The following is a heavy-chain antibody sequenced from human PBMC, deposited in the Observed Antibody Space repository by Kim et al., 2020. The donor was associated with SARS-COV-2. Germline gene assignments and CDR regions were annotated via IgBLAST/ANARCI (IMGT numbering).Heavy chain of an antibody. J-gene: IGHJ3*02. D-gene: IGHD3-22*01. V-gene: IGHV4-39*07. CDR3: ARDVVHYYDSSGRAYDAFDI. CDR1: GGSISSSSYY. CDR2: IYYSGST. Sequence: SETLSLTCTVSGGSISSSSYYWGWIRQPPGKGLEWIGSIYYSGSTYYNPSLKSRVTISVDTSKNQFSLKLSSVTAADTAVYYCARDVVHYYDSSGRAYDAFDIWGQGTMVTVSS.